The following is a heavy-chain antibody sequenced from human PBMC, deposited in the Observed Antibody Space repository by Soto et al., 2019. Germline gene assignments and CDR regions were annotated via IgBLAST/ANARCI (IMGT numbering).Heavy chain of an antibody. CDR3: ARYGYYYHSSAYSGY. D-gene: IGHD3-22*01. CDR1: GFNLSTYS. V-gene: IGHV3-21*06. CDR2: ISSSATYI. J-gene: IGHJ4*02. Sequence: GGSLRLSCAASGFNLSTYSLNWVRQAPGKGLEWVSSISSSATYIDYADSVKGRFTISRDNAKSSLYLQMNSLRAEDTGVYYCARYGYYYHSSAYSGYWGQGTPVT.